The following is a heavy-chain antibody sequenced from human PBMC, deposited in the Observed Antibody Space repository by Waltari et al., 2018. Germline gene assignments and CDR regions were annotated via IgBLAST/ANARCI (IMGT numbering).Heavy chain of an antibody. CDR2: IYTSGST. Sequence: QVQLQESGPGLVKPSQTLSLTCTVSGGSISSGSYYWSWIRQPAGKGLEWIGRIYTSGSTNYNPSLKSRVTISVDTSKNQFSLKLSSVTAADTAVYYCARETAVAVIGIDYWGQGTLVIVSS. CDR1: GGSISSGSYY. D-gene: IGHD6-19*01. V-gene: IGHV4-61*02. CDR3: ARETAVAVIGIDY. J-gene: IGHJ4*02.